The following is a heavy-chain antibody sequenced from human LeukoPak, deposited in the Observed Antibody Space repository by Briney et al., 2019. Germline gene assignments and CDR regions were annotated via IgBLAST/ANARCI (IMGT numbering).Heavy chain of an antibody. V-gene: IGHV4-61*01. CDR2: IYYSGST. Sequence: SETLSLTCTVSGGSVSSGSYYWSWIRQPPGKGLEWIGYIYYSGSTNYNPSLKSRVTISVDTSKNQFSLKLSSVTAADTAVYYCARMDFWSGPYGMDVWGQGTTVTVSS. J-gene: IGHJ6*02. CDR1: GGSVSSGSYY. CDR3: ARMDFWSGPYGMDV. D-gene: IGHD3-3*01.